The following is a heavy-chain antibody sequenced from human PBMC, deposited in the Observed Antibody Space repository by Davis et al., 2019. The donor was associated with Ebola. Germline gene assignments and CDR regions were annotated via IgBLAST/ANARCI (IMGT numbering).Heavy chain of an antibody. V-gene: IGHV1-46*01. CDR1: GYTFTSYY. Sequence: ASVKVSCKASGYTFTSYYMHWVRQAPGQGLEWMGIINPSGGSTSYAQKFQGRVTMTRDTSTSTVYMELSSLRSEDTAVYYCARDETYYDILTGYYSSAFDIWGQGTMVTVSS. J-gene: IGHJ3*02. CDR3: ARDETYYDILTGYYSSAFDI. D-gene: IGHD3-9*01. CDR2: INPSGGST.